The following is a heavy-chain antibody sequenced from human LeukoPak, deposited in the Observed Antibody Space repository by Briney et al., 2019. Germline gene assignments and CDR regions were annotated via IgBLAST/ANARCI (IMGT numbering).Heavy chain of an antibody. CDR1: GGSISSSTYY. D-gene: IGHD1-26*01. CDR2: IYYSGST. V-gene: IGHV4-39*01. J-gene: IGHJ2*01. Sequence: PSETLSLTCTVSGGSISSSTYYWGWIRQPPGKGLEWIGSIYYSGSTYYNPSLKGRVTISVDTSKNQFSLKLSSVTAADTAAYYCARGSYYDWYFDLWGRGTLVTVSS. CDR3: ARGSYYDWYFDL.